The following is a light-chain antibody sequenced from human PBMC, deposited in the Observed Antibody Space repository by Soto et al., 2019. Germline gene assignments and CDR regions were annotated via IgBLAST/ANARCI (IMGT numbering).Light chain of an antibody. V-gene: IGKV3-15*01. Sequence: EIVMTQSPATLSVSPGERATLSASAGQSVSSNLAWFQQKPGQAPRLLIYGASTRATGIPARFSGSGSGTEFTLTISSLEPEDFAVYYCQQRSNWPPITFGQGTRLEIK. CDR1: QSVSSN. CDR2: GAS. CDR3: QQRSNWPPIT. J-gene: IGKJ5*01.